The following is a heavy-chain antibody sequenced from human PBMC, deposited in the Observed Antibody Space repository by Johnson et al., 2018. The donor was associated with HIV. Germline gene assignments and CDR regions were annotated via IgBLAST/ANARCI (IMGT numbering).Heavy chain of an antibody. CDR1: GFSFDEYD. CDR2: INWNGATP. V-gene: IGHV3-20*04. CDR3: ARDRCSSTSCIDAFDI. Sequence: VQLVESGGGLVEPGGSLRLSCAASGFSFDEYDMSWVRQAPGKGLEWVSGINWNGATPGSADSVKGRFTISRDNPKNTLYLQMNSQRAEDTAVYYCARDRCSSTSCIDAFDIWGQGTMVTVSS. J-gene: IGHJ3*02. D-gene: IGHD2-2*01.